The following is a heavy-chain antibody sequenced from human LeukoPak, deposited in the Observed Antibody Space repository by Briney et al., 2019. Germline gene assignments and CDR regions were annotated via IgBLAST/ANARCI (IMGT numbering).Heavy chain of an antibody. D-gene: IGHD6-13*01. CDR1: GGSISSTNW. CDR2: IYHSGST. CDR3: ARGPSIAAAGTATLSQN. J-gene: IGHJ1*01. Sequence: ASETLSLTCADSGGSISSTNWWSWVRQPPGQGLEWIGEIYHSGSTNYNPSLKSRVTISVDKSKNQLFLKLTSVTAADTAVYYCARGPSIAAAGTATLSQNWGQGSLVTVSS. V-gene: IGHV4-4*02.